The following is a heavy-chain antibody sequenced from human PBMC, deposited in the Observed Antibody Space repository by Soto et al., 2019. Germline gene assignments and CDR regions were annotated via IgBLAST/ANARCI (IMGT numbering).Heavy chain of an antibody. CDR3: ARDRGSYALDY. CDR2: ISANNGNT. CDR1: GYTFTSYG. D-gene: IGHD1-26*01. Sequence: QVQLVQSGAEVKKPGASVKVSCKASGYTFTSYGISWVRQAPGQGLEWMGWISANNGNTNYAQKLEGRVTMTTDTTTSTAYRELRSLRSDDTAVYYCARDRGSYALDYWGQGPLVTVSS. V-gene: IGHV1-18*01. J-gene: IGHJ4*02.